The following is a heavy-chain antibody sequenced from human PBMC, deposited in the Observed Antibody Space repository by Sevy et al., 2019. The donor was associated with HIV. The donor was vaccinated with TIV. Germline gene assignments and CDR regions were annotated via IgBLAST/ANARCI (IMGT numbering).Heavy chain of an antibody. J-gene: IGHJ6*02. CDR3: AREGTGRGYYYGLDV. Sequence: GGSLRLSCAASGFTFIGYTMNWVRQAPGKGLEWVSSISSTGKYIYYAESLKGRFTVSRDKVDNSLYLQINSLRAEDRAIYYCAREGTGRGYYYGLDVWGQGPTVTVSS. CDR2: ISSTGKYI. CDR1: GFTFIGYT. V-gene: IGHV3-21*03. D-gene: IGHD1-26*01.